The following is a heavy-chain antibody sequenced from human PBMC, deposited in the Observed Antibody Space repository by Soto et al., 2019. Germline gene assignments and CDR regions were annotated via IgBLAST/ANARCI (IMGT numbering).Heavy chain of an antibody. Sequence: EVQLLESGGGLVQPGGSLRLSCAASGFTFSSYAMSWVHQAPGKGLEWVSAISGSGGSTYYADSVKGRFTISRDNSKNTLYLQMNSLRAEDTAVYYCAKLLQRGYSYGSFDYWGQGTLVTVSS. D-gene: IGHD5-18*01. CDR2: ISGSGGST. V-gene: IGHV3-23*01. CDR1: GFTFSSYA. CDR3: AKLLQRGYSYGSFDY. J-gene: IGHJ4*02.